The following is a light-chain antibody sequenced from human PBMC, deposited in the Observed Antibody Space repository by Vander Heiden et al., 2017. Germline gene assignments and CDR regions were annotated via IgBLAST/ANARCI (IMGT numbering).Light chain of an antibody. Sequence: SYVMTQPPSASVAPGQTARITGGGSNIGSKSVHWYQQKPGQAPVLVVYDDSDRPSGIPERFSGSNSGNTATLTSSRVEAGDEADYYCQVWDSSSDHVVFGGGTKLTVL. CDR1: NIGSKS. J-gene: IGLJ2*01. CDR2: DDS. V-gene: IGLV3-21*02. CDR3: QVWDSSSDHVV.